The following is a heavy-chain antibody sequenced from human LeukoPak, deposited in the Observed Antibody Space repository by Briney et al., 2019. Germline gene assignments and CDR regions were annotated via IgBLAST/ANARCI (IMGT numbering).Heavy chain of an antibody. V-gene: IGHV1-46*01. Sequence: GASVKVSCKASGYTFTSYYMHWVRQAPGQGLEWMGIINPSGGSTSYAQKFQGRVTMTRDTSTSTVYMELSSLTSEDTAVYYCARDRGLLYGSSGCLDSWGQGTLVTVSS. CDR1: GYTFTSYY. J-gene: IGHJ4*02. D-gene: IGHD6-19*01. CDR2: INPSGGST. CDR3: ARDRGLLYGSSGCLDS.